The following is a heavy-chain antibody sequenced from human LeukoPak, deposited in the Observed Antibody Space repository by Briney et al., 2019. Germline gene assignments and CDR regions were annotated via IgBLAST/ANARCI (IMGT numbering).Heavy chain of an antibody. V-gene: IGHV4-61*02. Sequence: SETLSLTCTVSGGSISRGSYYWSWIRQPAGKGLEWIGRIYTSGSTNYNPSLKSRVTISVDTSKNQFSLKLSSVAAADTAVYYCARDAGYCSGGSCYSPRYYYYGMDVWGQGTTVTVSS. CDR1: GGSISRGSYY. J-gene: IGHJ6*02. CDR2: IYTSGST. D-gene: IGHD2-15*01. CDR3: ARDAGYCSGGSCYSPRYYYYGMDV.